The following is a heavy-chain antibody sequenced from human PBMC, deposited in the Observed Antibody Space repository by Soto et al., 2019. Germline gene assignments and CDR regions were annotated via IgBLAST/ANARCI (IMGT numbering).Heavy chain of an antibody. CDR1: GGSISSYY. Sequence: SETLSLTCTVSGGSISSYYWGWIRQPPGKGLEWIGDIYYSGSTTYSPSLKSRVTISVDTSKNQFSLKLSSVTAADTAVYYCARHGDGYNYGTFTGFDYWGQGTLVTVS. CDR2: IYYSGST. CDR3: ARHGDGYNYGTFTGFDY. D-gene: IGHD5-12*01. V-gene: IGHV4-59*08. J-gene: IGHJ4*02.